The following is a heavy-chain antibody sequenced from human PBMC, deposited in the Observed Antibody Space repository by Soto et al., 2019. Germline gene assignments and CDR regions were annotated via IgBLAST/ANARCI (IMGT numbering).Heavy chain of an antibody. J-gene: IGHJ5*02. V-gene: IGHV3-33*01. CDR1: GFTFISYG. D-gene: IGHD6-19*01. CDR2: IWFDGSNK. CDR3: ARVAYSSGWSEWFDP. Sequence: GGSLRLSCGASGFTFISYGMHCVRQAPGKGLEWVAVIWFDGSNKYYADSVKGRFTISRDNSKNTLYLQMNSLRAEDTAVYYCARVAYSSGWSEWFDPLGQGTLVTVSS.